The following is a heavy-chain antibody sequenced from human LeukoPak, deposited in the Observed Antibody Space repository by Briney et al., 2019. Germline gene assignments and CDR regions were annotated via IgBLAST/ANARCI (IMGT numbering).Heavy chain of an antibody. Sequence: GESLKLSCKGSGYSFTSYWIGWVRQMPGKGLEWMGIIYPGDSDTRYSPSFQGQVTISADKSISTAYLQWSGLKASDTAMYYCARPVYYDSSGYYFDDAFDIWGQGTMVTVSS. D-gene: IGHD3-22*01. CDR3: ARPVYYDSSGYYFDDAFDI. CDR1: GYSFTSYW. CDR2: IYPGDSDT. J-gene: IGHJ3*02. V-gene: IGHV5-51*01.